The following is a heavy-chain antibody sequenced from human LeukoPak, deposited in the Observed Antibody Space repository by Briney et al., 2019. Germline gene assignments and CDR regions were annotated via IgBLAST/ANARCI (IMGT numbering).Heavy chain of an antibody. Sequence: GGSLRLSCAASGFTFSNAWMNWVRQAPGKGLEWVSAISGSGGRAYFADSVEGRFTFSRDNSKNTLWLQMNSLKAEDTAVYYCARAGKAAAFDYWGQGTLVTVSS. J-gene: IGHJ4*02. CDR3: ARAGKAAAFDY. D-gene: IGHD2-15*01. CDR2: ISGSGGRA. V-gene: IGHV3-23*01. CDR1: GFTFSNAW.